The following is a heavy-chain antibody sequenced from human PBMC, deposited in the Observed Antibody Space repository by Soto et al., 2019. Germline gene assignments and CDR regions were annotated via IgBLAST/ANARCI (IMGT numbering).Heavy chain of an antibody. D-gene: IGHD3-22*01. Sequence: SETLSLTCTVSGGSISSGGYYWSWIRQHPGKGLEWIGYIYYSGSTYYNPSLKSRVTISVDTSKNQFSLKLSSVTAADTAVYYCARDQYYYDSSGYSNWFDPWGQGTLVTV. CDR2: IYYSGST. CDR1: GGSISSGGYY. V-gene: IGHV4-31*03. J-gene: IGHJ5*02. CDR3: ARDQYYYDSSGYSNWFDP.